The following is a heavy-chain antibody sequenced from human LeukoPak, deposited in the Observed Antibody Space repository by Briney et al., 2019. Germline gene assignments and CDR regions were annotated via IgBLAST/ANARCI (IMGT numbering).Heavy chain of an antibody. V-gene: IGHV4-39*01. CDR3: ASRDGYNNPDY. CDR1: GGSTSSSSYY. J-gene: IGHJ4*02. CDR2: IYYSGST. Sequence: SETLSLTCTVSGGSTSSSSYYWGWIRQPPGKGLEWIGSIYYSGSTYYNPSLKSRVTISVDTSKNQFSLKLSSVTAADTAVYYCASRDGYNNPDYWGQGTLVTVSS. D-gene: IGHD5-24*01.